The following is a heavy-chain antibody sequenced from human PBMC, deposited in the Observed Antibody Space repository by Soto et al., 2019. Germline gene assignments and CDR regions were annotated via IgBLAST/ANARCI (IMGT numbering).Heavy chain of an antibody. CDR1: GYTFTSFG. V-gene: IGHV1-18*01. CDR2: ITTDKGKT. Sequence: ASVKVSCKTSGYTFTSFGISWVRQAPGQGLEWMGWITTDKGKTNYAQKFQGRVTMTTDTSTSTAYMELRSLRSDDTAVYYCATRSPAFDDWGQ. CDR3: ATRSPAFDD. J-gene: IGHJ4*01.